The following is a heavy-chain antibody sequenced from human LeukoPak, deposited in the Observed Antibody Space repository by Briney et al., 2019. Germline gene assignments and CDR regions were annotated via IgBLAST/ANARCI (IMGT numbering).Heavy chain of an antibody. V-gene: IGHV3-64*01. D-gene: IGHD2-15*01. CDR3: AKDLSEIVVVPSFDY. CDR1: GFTFSSYA. J-gene: IGHJ4*02. CDR2: ISSYGVST. Sequence: GGSLRLSCAASGFTFSSYAMHWVRQAPGKGLEYVSAISSYGVSTYYANSVKGRFTISRDNSKNTLYLQINSLRAEDTAVYYCAKDLSEIVVVPSFDYWGQGTLVTISS.